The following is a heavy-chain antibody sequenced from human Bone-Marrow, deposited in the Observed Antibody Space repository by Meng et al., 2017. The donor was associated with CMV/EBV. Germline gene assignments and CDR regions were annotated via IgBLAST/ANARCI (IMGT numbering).Heavy chain of an antibody. Sequence: ASVKVSCKASGYTFTGYYMHWVRQAPGQGLEWMGWINPNSGGTNYAQKFQGRVTMTRDTSISTAYMELSRLRSDDTAVYYCARDGIVVVPAAIQGSNYYYYGMGVWGPGNTVNGAS. CDR3: ARDGIVVVPAAIQGSNYYYYGMGV. D-gene: IGHD2-2*02. V-gene: IGHV1-2*02. CDR2: INPNSGGT. J-gene: IGHJ6*01. CDR1: GYTFTGYY.